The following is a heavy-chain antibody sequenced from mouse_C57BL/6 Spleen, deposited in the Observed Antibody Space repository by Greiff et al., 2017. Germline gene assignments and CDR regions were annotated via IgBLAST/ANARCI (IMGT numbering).Heavy chain of an antibody. Sequence: QVQLKQPGAELVRPGTSVKLSCKASGYTFTSYWMHWVKQRPGQGLEWIGVIDPSDSYTNYNQKFKGKATLTVDTSSSTAYMQLSSLTSEDSAVYYCARGIKDYYGSSSDYWGQGTTLTVSS. D-gene: IGHD1-1*01. V-gene: IGHV1-59*01. CDR2: IDPSDSYT. CDR3: ARGIKDYYGSSSDY. CDR1: GYTFTSYW. J-gene: IGHJ2*01.